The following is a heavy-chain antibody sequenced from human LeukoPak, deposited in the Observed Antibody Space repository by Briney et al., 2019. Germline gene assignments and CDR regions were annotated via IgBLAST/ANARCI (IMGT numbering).Heavy chain of an antibody. CDR1: GVTLTGYT. J-gene: IGHJ4*02. V-gene: IGHV3-21*04. CDR3: AKVDCSAGSCYSIDY. D-gene: IGHD2-15*01. CDR2: VDSSSIYI. Sequence: GGSLRLSCAASGVTLTGYTMNWVRQAPGKGLEWVSSVDSSSIYIYYADSVKGRFTISRDNAKNTLYLQVNSLRAEDTAVYYCAKVDCSAGSCYSIDYWGQGTLVTVSS.